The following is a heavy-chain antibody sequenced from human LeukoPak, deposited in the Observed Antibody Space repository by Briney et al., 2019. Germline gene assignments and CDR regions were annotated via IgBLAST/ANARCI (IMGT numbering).Heavy chain of an antibody. D-gene: IGHD2-2*01. J-gene: IGHJ6*02. CDR2: ISGSGGST. Sequence: AGGSLRLSCAASGFTFSSYAMSWVRQAPGKGLEWVSAISGSGGSTYYADSVKGRFTISRDNSKNSLYLQMNSLRAEDTAVYYCARERDIVVVPAARKLSYGMDVWGQGTTVTVSS. CDR3: ARERDIVVVPAARKLSYGMDV. V-gene: IGHV3-23*01. CDR1: GFTFSSYA.